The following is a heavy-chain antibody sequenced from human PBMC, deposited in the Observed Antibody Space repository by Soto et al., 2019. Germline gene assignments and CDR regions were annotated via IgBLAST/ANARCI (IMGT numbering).Heavy chain of an antibody. Sequence: SETRSLTCTVSGGSTSSDNYWSWIRQPPGKGLEWLGHIYYSGNPDYNQTLKSRLAISIDTSKNQFSLKLSSVTAADTAVYFCDREGCESSDGLYYFESWGQGSLVTVSS. J-gene: IGHJ4*02. V-gene: IGHV4-30-4*01. CDR3: DREGCESSDGLYYFES. CDR2: IYYSGNP. CDR1: GGSTSSDNY. D-gene: IGHD6-6*01.